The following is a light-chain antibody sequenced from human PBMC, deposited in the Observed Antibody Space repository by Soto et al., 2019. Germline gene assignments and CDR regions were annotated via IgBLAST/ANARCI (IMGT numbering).Light chain of an antibody. CDR1: QSVSSN. Sequence: EIVMTQSPATLSVSPGERATLSCRASQSVSSNLAWYQQKPGQAPRLLIYDASTRATGLPASFSGSGSGAEFTVTNSSLQSEDFAVYYCQQYNNWPLTFGGGTKVEIK. CDR2: DAS. CDR3: QQYNNWPLT. V-gene: IGKV3-15*01. J-gene: IGKJ4*01.